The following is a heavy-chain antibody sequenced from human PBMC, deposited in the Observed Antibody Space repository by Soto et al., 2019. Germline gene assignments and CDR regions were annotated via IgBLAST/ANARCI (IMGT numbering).Heavy chain of an antibody. J-gene: IGHJ4*02. CDR2: ISYDGSNK. CDR1: GFTFSSYA. CDR3: ASGLAAGPRSSQIY. V-gene: IGHV3-30-3*01. D-gene: IGHD6-25*01. Sequence: QVQLVESGGGVVQPGRSLRLSCAASGFTFSSYAMHWVRQAPGKGLEWVAVISYDGSNKYYADSVKGRFTISRDNSKNTLYLQMTSMRAEDTAVYYCASGLAAGPRSSQIYWGQGTLVTVSS.